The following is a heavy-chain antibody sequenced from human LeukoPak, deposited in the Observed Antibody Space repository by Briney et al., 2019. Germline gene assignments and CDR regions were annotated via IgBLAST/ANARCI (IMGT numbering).Heavy chain of an antibody. CDR1: GASISTDY. J-gene: IGHJ4*02. CDR2: XXYSGST. V-gene: IGHV4-59*01. CDR3: ARASCSGGTCPRGWYFDY. D-gene: IGHD2-15*01. Sequence: PSETLSLTCTVSGASISTDYCSWIRQPPGKGLXXXXXXXYSGSTNYNPSLKSRGTISIDTSKKQFSLRLSSVTAADTAVYYCARASCSGGTCPRGWYFDYWGQGTLVTVSS.